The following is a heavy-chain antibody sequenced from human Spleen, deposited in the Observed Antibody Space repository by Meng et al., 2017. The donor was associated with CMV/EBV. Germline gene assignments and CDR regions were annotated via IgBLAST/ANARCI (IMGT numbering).Heavy chain of an antibody. V-gene: IGHV4-39*01. J-gene: IGHJ5*02. CDR2: FYYSGST. D-gene: IGHD2-8*01. CDR3: ARHRAEFVLMVYAVNCFDP. CDR1: SSYY. Sequence: SSYYWGWIRPPPGTGLEWIGSFYYSGSTYYNPSLKSRVTISVDKYKNQFSLKLSSVTAADTAVYYCARHRAEFVLMVYAVNCFDPWGQGTLVTVSS.